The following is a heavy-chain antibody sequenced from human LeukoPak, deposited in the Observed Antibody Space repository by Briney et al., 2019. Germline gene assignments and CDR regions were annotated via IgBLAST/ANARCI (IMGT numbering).Heavy chain of an antibody. CDR2: MNPNSGNT. CDR1: GYTFTSYD. CDR3: ARPRFIPYYYGMDV. D-gene: IGHD3-10*01. J-gene: IGHJ6*02. Sequence: ASVKVSCKASGYTFTSYDINWVRQATGQRLEWMGWMNPNSGNTGYAHKFQGRVTMTRNTSISTAYMELSSLRSEGTAVYYCARPRFIPYYYGMDVWGQGTTVTVSS. V-gene: IGHV1-8*01.